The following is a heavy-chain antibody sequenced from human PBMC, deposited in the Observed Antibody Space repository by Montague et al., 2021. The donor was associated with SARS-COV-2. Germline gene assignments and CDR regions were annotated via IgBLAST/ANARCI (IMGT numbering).Heavy chain of an antibody. CDR3: ARDRGQTYYDILTGRALSVDFANGMDV. J-gene: IGHJ6*02. V-gene: IGHV4-61*01. CDR1: GGSVSSGSYY. D-gene: IGHD3-9*01. CDR2: IYYSGST. Sequence: SETLSLTCTVSGGSVSSGSYYWSRIRQPPGKGLEWIGYIYYSGSTNYNPSLKSRVTISVDTSKNQFSLKLSSVTAADTAVYYCARDRGQTYYDILTGRALSVDFANGMDVWGQGTTGTVSS.